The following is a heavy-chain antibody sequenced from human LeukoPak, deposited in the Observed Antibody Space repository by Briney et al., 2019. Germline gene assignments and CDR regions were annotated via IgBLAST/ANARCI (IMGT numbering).Heavy chain of an antibody. CDR3: VPTCSSTSCYEVGTYYYGMDV. D-gene: IGHD2-2*01. CDR1: GYTLTELS. Sequence: ASVKVSCKDSGYTLTELSMHWVRQAPGKGLEWMGGFDPEDGETIDAQKFQGRVTMTEDTSTDTAYMELSSLRSEDTAVYYCVPTCSSTSCYEVGTYYYGMDVWGQGTTVTVSS. CDR2: FDPEDGET. V-gene: IGHV1-24*01. J-gene: IGHJ6*02.